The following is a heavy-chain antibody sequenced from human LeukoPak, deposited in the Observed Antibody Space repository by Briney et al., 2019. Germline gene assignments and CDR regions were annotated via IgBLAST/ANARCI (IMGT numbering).Heavy chain of an antibody. CDR3: ARDRPSYGSGSYLNYYGMDV. J-gene: IGHJ6*02. CDR2: ISSSSSYI. V-gene: IGHV3-21*01. D-gene: IGHD3-10*01. CDR1: GFTFSSYS. Sequence: GGSLRLSCAASGFTFSSYSMTWVRQAPGKGLEWVSSISSSSSYIYYADSVKGRFTISRDNAKNSLYLQMNSLRAEDTAVYYCARDRPSYGSGSYLNYYGMDVWGQGTTVTVSS.